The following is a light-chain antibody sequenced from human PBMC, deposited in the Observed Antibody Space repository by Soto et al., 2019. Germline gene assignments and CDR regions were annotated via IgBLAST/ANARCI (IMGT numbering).Light chain of an antibody. Sequence: VLTQPPSVSGAPGQRVTISCTGSSSNIGAGYDVHWYQQRPGTAPKLLIFGNINRPSGVPDRFSGSKSGTSASLAITGLQAEDGGDYYCQSYDSTLSARYVFGTGTNVTAL. CDR2: GNI. J-gene: IGLJ1*01. CDR3: QSYDSTLSARYV. CDR1: SSNIGAGYD. V-gene: IGLV1-40*01.